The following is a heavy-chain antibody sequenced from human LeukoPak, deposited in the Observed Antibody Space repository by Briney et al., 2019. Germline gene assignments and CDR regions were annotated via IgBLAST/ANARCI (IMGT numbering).Heavy chain of an antibody. V-gene: IGHV4-59*08. CDR3: ARWDYYGSGSRRLDY. CDR2: IYYNGNT. J-gene: IGHJ4*02. CDR1: GGSISGYY. Sequence: SETLSLTCTVSGGSISGYYWIWIRQPPGKGLEYIGYIYYNGNTNYNPSLKSRVTISVDTSKNQFSLRLSSVTAADTAVYYCARWDYYGSGSRRLDYWAREPWSPSPQ. D-gene: IGHD3-10*01.